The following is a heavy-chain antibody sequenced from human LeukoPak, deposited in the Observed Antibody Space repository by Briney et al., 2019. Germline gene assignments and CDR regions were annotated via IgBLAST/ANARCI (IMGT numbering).Heavy chain of an antibody. Sequence: PSEILSLTCTVSGGSISSYYWSWIRQPPGKGLEWIGYIYYSGSTNYNPSLKSRVTISVDTSKNQFSLKLSSVTAADTAVYYCARGPSPGVGIRLFDYWGQGTLVTVPS. CDR2: IYYSGST. V-gene: IGHV4-59*01. CDR1: GGSISSYY. J-gene: IGHJ4*02. CDR3: ARGPSPGVGIRLFDY. D-gene: IGHD3-3*01.